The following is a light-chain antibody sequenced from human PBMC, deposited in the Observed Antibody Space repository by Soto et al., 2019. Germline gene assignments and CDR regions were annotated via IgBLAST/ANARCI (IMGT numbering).Light chain of an antibody. CDR1: QSVTST. CDR2: GAS. J-gene: IGKJ1*01. V-gene: IGKV3-15*01. Sequence: EIVMTTSPATLSVSPGERATLSCRASQSVTSTLAWYQPKPGQAPRLLIYGASTRATGIPARFSVSGSGTDFTLTISSLQSEDFAVYYCQQYNNWPRAFGQGTKVDI. CDR3: QQYNNWPRA.